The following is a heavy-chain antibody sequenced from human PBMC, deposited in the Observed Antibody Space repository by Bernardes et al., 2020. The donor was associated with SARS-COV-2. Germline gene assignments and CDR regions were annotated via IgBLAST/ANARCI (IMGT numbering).Heavy chain of an antibody. D-gene: IGHD1-1*01. CDR2: ISADTGNT. V-gene: IGHV1-18*04. Sequence: SVKVSCKASGYSFSIYSMSWVRQAPGQGLEWMGWISADTGNTVYAQKLQGRVTMTTDTSTNTANMELRSLRSDDTAMYYCVRAGRVAAGIPEVQPEQMDAFDVWGQGTMVTVSS. CDR1: GYSFSIYS. J-gene: IGHJ3*01. CDR3: VRAGRVAAGIPEVQPEQMDAFDV.